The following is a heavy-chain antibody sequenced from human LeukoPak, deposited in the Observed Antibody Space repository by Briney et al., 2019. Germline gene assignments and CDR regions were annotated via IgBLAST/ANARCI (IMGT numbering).Heavy chain of an antibody. CDR2: ISGSGGST. Sequence: RSGGSLRLSCAASGFTFSSYAMSWVRQAPGKGLEWVSAISGSGGSTYYADSVKGRFTISRDNSKNTLFLQMNSLRAEDTAVYYCAKDFGYGSGSYWGSVWGVSLDYGMDVWGQGTTVTVSS. CDR3: AKDFGYGSGSYWGSVWGVSLDYGMDV. D-gene: IGHD3-10*01. CDR1: GFTFSSYA. J-gene: IGHJ6*02. V-gene: IGHV3-23*01.